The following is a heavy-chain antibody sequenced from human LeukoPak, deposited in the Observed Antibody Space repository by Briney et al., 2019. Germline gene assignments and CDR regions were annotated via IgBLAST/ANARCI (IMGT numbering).Heavy chain of an antibody. Sequence: GGSLRLSCGASGFTFSYYWMSWVRQAPGKGLEWVAFIGSDGNNKDYEDSVKGRFTISRDNSKNTMYLQMNSLRAEDTAVYHCAKSRGYSYGYCDYWGQGTLVTVSS. V-gene: IGHV3-30*02. CDR1: GFTFSYYW. J-gene: IGHJ4*02. CDR3: AKSRGYSYGYCDY. CDR2: IGSDGNNK. D-gene: IGHD5-18*01.